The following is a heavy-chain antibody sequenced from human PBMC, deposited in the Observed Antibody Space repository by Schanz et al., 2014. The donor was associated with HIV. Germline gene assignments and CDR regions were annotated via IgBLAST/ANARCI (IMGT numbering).Heavy chain of an antibody. CDR1: GYTFTSYG. J-gene: IGHJ4*03. CDR2: VSAYNGNI. CDR3: AKGQDWPGPQLDH. Sequence: QVQLVQSGGEMKKPGASVKVSCKASGYTFTSYGISWVRQAPGQGLEWMGWVSAYNGNINYAQKFQGRLTMTTDTSTSTAYMELRSLRSDDTAVYYCAKGQDWPGPQLDHWGHGSLVIVSS. V-gene: IGHV1-18*01. D-gene: IGHD3-9*01.